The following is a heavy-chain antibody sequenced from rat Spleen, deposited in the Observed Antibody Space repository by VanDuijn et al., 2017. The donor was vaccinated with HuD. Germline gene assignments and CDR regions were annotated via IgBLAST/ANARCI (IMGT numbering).Heavy chain of an antibody. CDR2: IWAGGST. D-gene: IGHD1-10*01. CDR3: ARDNNYNWFSY. J-gene: IGHJ3*01. V-gene: IGHV2-30*01. CDR1: GFSLTSYN. Sequence: QVQLKESGPGLVQPSQTLSLTCTVSGFSLTSYNVHWIRQPTGKGLEWMGVIWAGGSTDYNSALKSRLSISRDTSKSQVLLKMNSLQTEDIATYYCARDNNYNWFSYWGQGTLVTVSS.